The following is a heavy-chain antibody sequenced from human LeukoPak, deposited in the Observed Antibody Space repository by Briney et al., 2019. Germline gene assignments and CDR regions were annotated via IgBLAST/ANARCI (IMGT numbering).Heavy chain of an antibody. J-gene: IGHJ4*02. CDR1: GGSISSYY. D-gene: IGHD3-3*01. CDR3: ARHLSARFFDY. Sequence: SETLSLTCTVSGGSISSYYWSWIRQPPGKGLEWIGNIYYSGSTNYNPSLKSRVTISVNTSKNQFSLKLSSVTAADTAVYYCARHLSARFFDYWGQGTLVTVSS. CDR2: IYYSGST. V-gene: IGHV4-59*08.